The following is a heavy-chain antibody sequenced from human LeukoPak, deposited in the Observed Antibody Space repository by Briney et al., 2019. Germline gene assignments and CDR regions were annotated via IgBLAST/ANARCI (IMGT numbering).Heavy chain of an antibody. D-gene: IGHD1-1*01. Sequence: GASVKVSCKASGSTFTSYGISWVRQAPGQRLEWMGWISAYNGNTNYAKKLQGRVTMTTDTSTSTAYMELRSLRSDDTAVYYCTRGVQLERRYYNWFDPWGQGTLVTVSS. CDR3: TRGVQLERRYYNWFDP. CDR1: GSTFTSYG. CDR2: ISAYNGNT. J-gene: IGHJ5*02. V-gene: IGHV1-18*01.